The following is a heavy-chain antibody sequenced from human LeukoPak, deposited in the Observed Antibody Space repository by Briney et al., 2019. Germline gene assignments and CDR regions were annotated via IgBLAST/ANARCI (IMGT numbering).Heavy chain of an antibody. D-gene: IGHD3-3*01. V-gene: IGHV4-59*01. Sequence: SETLSLTCTVSGGSISSYYWSWIRQPPGKGLEWSGYIYYSGSTNYNPSLKSRVTISVDTSKNQFSLQLSSVTAADTAVYYCARGMAYYDQDYYYYYYMDVWGKGTTVTVSS. CDR3: ARGMAYYDQDYYYYYYMDV. CDR1: GGSISSYY. CDR2: IYYSGST. J-gene: IGHJ6*03.